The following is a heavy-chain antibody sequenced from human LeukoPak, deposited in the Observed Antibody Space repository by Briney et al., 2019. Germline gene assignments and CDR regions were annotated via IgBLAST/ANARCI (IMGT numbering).Heavy chain of an antibody. CDR1: GGTFSSYA. CDR3: ARASNWNYDFYYSMDG. CDR2: IIPIFGTA. Sequence: ASVKVSCKASGGTFSSYAISWVRQAPGQGLEWMGGIIPIFGTANYAQKFQGRVTITTDESTSTAYMELSSLRSEDTAVYYCARASNWNYDFYYSMDGSGKGTTVTVSS. V-gene: IGHV1-69*05. D-gene: IGHD1-1*01. J-gene: IGHJ6*03.